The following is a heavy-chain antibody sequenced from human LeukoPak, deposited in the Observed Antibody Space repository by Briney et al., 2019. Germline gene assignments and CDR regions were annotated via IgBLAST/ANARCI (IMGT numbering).Heavy chain of an antibody. CDR1: GFTFSSYS. CDR2: ISSSSSTI. J-gene: IGHJ3*02. CDR3: ARDCSGGSFGPYAFDI. V-gene: IGHV3-48*01. D-gene: IGHD2-15*01. Sequence: GGSLRLSCAASGFTFSSYSMNWVRQAPGKGLEWVSYISSSSSTIYYADSVKGRFTISRDNAKNSLYLQMNSLRAEDTAVYYCARDCSGGSFGPYAFDIWSQGTMVTVSS.